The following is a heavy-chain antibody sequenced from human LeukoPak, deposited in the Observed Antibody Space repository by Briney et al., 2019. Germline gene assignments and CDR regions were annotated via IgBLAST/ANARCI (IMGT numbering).Heavy chain of an antibody. CDR2: ISYDGSNK. V-gene: IGHV3-30-3*01. CDR3: ARHGEQLVPRY. D-gene: IGHD6-6*01. Sequence: PGGSLRLSCAASGFTFSSYAMHWVRQAPGKGLEWVAVISYDGSNKYYADSVKGRFTISRDNSKNTLYLQMNSLRAEDTAVYYCARHGEQLVPRYWGQGTLVTVSS. J-gene: IGHJ4*02. CDR1: GFTFSSYA.